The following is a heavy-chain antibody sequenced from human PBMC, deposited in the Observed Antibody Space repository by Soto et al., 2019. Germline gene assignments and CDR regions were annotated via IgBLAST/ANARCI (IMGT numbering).Heavy chain of an antibody. D-gene: IGHD3-10*01. Sequence: GGSLRLSCAGSGFNFSIYTLNWVRQTPGKGLEWVASTTNNSNYIYYAASVEGRFTISRDNAKNSLYLHMHSLRAEDTAVYYCATEPPGAGAFDIWGQGTLVTVSS. CDR1: GFNFSIYT. V-gene: IGHV3-21*06. CDR3: ATEPPGAGAFDI. CDR2: TTNNSNYI. J-gene: IGHJ3*02.